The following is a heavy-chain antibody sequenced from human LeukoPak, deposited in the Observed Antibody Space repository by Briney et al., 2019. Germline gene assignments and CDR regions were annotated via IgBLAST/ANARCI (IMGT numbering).Heavy chain of an antibody. D-gene: IGHD6-19*01. CDR2: IYHSGST. Sequence: PSETLSLTCAVSGGSISSSNWWSWVRQPPGKGLEWIGEIYHSGSTNYNPSLKSRVTISVDKSKNQFSLKLSSVTAADTAVYYCARTRSSGWWMRGYGMDVWGQGTTATVSS. CDR1: GGSISSSNW. V-gene: IGHV4-4*02. J-gene: IGHJ6*02. CDR3: ARTRSSGWWMRGYGMDV.